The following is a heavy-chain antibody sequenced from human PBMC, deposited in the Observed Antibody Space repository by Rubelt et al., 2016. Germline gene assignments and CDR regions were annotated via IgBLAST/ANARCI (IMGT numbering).Heavy chain of an antibody. D-gene: IGHD5-12*01. Sequence: QVQLQQWGAGLLKPSETLSLTCTVSGGSISSYYWSWIRQPPGKGLEWIGYVHYSGSTDYNPSLKSRVTISVDTSKKQFSPRVRSVTAADMAVYYCARTSGYNYDEAFDIWGQGTMVTVSS. CDR1: GGSISSYY. CDR2: VHYSGST. CDR3: ARTSGYNYDEAFDI. V-gene: IGHV4-59*08. J-gene: IGHJ3*02.